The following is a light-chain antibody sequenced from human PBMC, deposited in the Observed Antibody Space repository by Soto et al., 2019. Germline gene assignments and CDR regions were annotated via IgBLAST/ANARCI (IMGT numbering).Light chain of an antibody. V-gene: IGKV3-20*01. J-gene: IGKJ1*01. Sequence: EIVLTQSPATLSLSPGERATLSCRASQSVSSNYLAWYQQKPGQAPRLLIYDASTRATGIPDRFSGSGSGTDFTLTISRLEPEDFALYYCQQYGSSPLTFGQGTKVEIK. CDR2: DAS. CDR3: QQYGSSPLT. CDR1: QSVSSNY.